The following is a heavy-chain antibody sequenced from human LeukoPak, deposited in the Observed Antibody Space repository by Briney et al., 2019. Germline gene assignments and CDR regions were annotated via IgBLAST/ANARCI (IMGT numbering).Heavy chain of an antibody. CDR3: ARASTYGGNSGNAFDI. D-gene: IGHD4-23*01. CDR2: INPNSGGT. J-gene: IGHJ3*02. CDR1: GYTFTGYY. V-gene: IGHV1-2*02. Sequence: ASVKVSCKASGYTFTGYYMHWVRQAPGQGLEWMGWINPNSGGTNYAQKLQGRVTMTRDTSISTAYMELSSLRSEDTAVYYCARASTYGGNSGNAFDIWGQGTMVTVSS.